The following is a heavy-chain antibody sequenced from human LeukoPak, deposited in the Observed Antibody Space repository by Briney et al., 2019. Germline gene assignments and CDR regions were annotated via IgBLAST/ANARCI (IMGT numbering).Heavy chain of an antibody. CDR1: GFTFSSNY. V-gene: IGHV3-53*01. Sequence: GGSLRLSCAASGFTFSSNYMSWVRQAPGKGLEWVSVIYSGGSTYYADSVTGRFTISRDNSKNTLYLQMNSLRAEDTAVYYCARVKNDYVWGSYRPPKFGWFDPWGQGTLVTVSS. CDR2: IYSGGST. J-gene: IGHJ5*02. CDR3: ARVKNDYVWGSYRPPKFGWFDP. D-gene: IGHD3-16*02.